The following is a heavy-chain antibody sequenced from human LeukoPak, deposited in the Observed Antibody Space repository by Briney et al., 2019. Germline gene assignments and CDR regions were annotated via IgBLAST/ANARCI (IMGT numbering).Heavy chain of an antibody. CDR3: AKDLIAVAGTFDY. D-gene: IGHD6-19*01. CDR2: IGDSGEST. CDR1: GFSFSSYA. J-gene: IGHJ4*02. Sequence: GSLRPSCAASGFSFSSYAMSWVRQAPGKGLEWVSGIGDSGESTYYADFVKGRFTISRDNSKNALYLQMNSLRAEDTAIYYCAKDLIAVAGTFDYWGQGTLVTVSS. V-gene: IGHV3-23*01.